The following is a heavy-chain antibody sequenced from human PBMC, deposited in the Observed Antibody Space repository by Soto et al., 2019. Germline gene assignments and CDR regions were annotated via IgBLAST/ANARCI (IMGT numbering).Heavy chain of an antibody. CDR2: ISGSGGST. J-gene: IGHJ3*02. D-gene: IGHD6-19*01. CDR1: GFTFSSYA. V-gene: IGHV3-23*01. CDR3: LRQQSLVEAFDI. Sequence: EVQLLESGGGLVQPGGSLRLSCAASGFTFSSYAMSWVRQAPGKGLEWVSAISGSGGSTYYADSVKGRFTISRDNSKNTLYLQMNSLRAEDTAVYYCLRQQSLVEAFDIWGQGTMVTVSS.